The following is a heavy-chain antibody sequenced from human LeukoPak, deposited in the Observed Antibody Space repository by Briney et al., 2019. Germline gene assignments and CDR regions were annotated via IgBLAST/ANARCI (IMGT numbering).Heavy chain of an antibody. CDR2: ISAYNGDT. J-gene: IGHJ6*03. V-gene: IGHV1-18*01. D-gene: IGHD1-26*01. Sequence: ASVKVSCKASGFTFTAYGINWMRQAPGQGLELMGWISAYNGDTKYAQKVQSRVSMTTDTSTNTAYMEVRSLRADDTAVYYCARLGRYHLFSYMDVWGKGTTVTVSS. CDR1: GFTFTAYG. CDR3: ARLGRYHLFSYMDV.